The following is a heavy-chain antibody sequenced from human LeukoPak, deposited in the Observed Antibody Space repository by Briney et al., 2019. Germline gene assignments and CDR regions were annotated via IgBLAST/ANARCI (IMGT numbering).Heavy chain of an antibody. CDR2: IYTDGRT. Sequence: GGSLRLSYAASAFIVSNNYMSWVPQAPGKGLEWVSSIYTDGRTYHADYVKGRFTISRDSSKNTLYLHMNSLRAEDTAVYYCARGSYYDSAGDDPFDIWGQGTMVTVSS. CDR3: ARGSYYDSAGDDPFDI. D-gene: IGHD3-22*01. CDR1: AFIVSNNY. V-gene: IGHV3-53*01. J-gene: IGHJ3*02.